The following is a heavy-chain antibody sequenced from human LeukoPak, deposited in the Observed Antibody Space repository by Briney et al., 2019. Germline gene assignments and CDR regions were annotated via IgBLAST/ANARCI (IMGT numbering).Heavy chain of an antibody. Sequence: PGGSLRLSCAASGFTFSSHAMSWVRQAPGKGLEWVSAISGSGGSTYYADSVKGRFTISRDNSKNTLYLQMNSLRAEDTAVYYCAKSITNLDAFDIWGQGAMVTVSS. CDR2: ISGSGGST. CDR3: AKSITNLDAFDI. D-gene: IGHD1-20*01. V-gene: IGHV3-23*01. CDR1: GFTFSSHA. J-gene: IGHJ3*02.